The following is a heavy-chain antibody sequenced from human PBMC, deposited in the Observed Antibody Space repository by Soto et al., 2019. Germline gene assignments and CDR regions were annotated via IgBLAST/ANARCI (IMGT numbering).Heavy chain of an antibody. J-gene: IGHJ4*02. CDR3: ARVVIGIAGTGSLFDY. Sequence: SETLSLTCAVSGYAISSGYYWGWIRQPPGKRLEWIGSLYHSGATYYNPSLNSRVTISVDTSKNQFSMNLISVTAADAAVYYCARVVIGIAGTGSLFDYWGQGTLVTVSS. CDR2: LYHSGAT. D-gene: IGHD6-13*01. V-gene: IGHV4-38-2*01. CDR1: GYAISSGYY.